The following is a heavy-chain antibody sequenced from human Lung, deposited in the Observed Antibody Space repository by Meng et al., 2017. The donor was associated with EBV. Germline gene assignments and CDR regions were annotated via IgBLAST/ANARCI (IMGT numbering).Heavy chain of an antibody. V-gene: IGHV4-31*01. Sequence: QAQLQESGPGLVKPSQTLSLTCTVTGGSISSGGYYWSWIRQHPGKGLEWIGYIYYSGSTYYNPSLKSLVTISVDTSKNQFSLKLSSVTAADTAMYYCARRRGGIFDYWGQGTLVTVSS. CDR3: ARRRGGIFDY. CDR2: IYYSGST. D-gene: IGHD3-16*01. CDR1: GGSISSGGYY. J-gene: IGHJ4*02.